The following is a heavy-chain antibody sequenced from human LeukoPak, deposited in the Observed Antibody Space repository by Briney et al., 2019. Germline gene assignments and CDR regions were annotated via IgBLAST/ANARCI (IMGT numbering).Heavy chain of an antibody. J-gene: IGHJ4*02. CDR2: IYSGGGT. V-gene: IGHV3-66*01. CDR3: VRDAS. Sequence: GGSLRLSCAVSGVTVSSNHMSWVRQAPGKGLEWVSAIYSGGGTYYADSVKGRFTLSRDISKNSLYLQMNSLRAEDTAVYYCVRDASWGQGTLVTVSS. CDR1: GVTVSSNH.